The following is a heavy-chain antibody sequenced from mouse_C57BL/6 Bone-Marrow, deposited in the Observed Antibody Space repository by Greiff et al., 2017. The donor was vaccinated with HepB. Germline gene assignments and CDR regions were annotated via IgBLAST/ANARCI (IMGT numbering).Heavy chain of an antibody. CDR2: IYPRSGNN. D-gene: IGHD1-1*01. J-gene: IGHJ3*01. CDR3: ARGYYGPWFAY. Sequence: QVQLQQSGAELARPGASVKLSCKASGYTFTSYGISWVKQRTGQGLEWIGEIYPRSGNNYYNEKFKGKATLTADKSSSTAYMELRSLTSEDSAVYFCARGYYGPWFAYWGQGTLVTVSA. CDR1: GYTFTSYG. V-gene: IGHV1-81*01.